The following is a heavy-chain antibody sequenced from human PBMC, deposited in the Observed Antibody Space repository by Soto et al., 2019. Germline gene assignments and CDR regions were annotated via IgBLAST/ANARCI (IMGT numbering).Heavy chain of an antibody. D-gene: IGHD2-15*01. CDR2: IYYSGST. CDR1: GGSISSYY. J-gene: IGHJ4*02. CDR3: ARRWGRSFDY. Sequence: QVQLQESGPGLVKPSETLSLTCTVSGGSISSYYWSWIRQPPGKGLEWIGYIYYSGSTNYNPSRTSRVTLTVDTSDHQFSLNLSSVTAADTAVYFCARRWGRSFDYWGQGTLVTVSS. V-gene: IGHV4-59*08.